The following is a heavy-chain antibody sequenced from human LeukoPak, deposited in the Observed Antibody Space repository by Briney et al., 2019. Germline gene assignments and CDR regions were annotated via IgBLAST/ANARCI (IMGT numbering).Heavy chain of an antibody. CDR3: AKDSAAGTPGVDY. Sequence: GGSLRLSCAASGFTFSSYGMHWVRQAPGKGLEWVAVISYDGSNKYYADSVKGRFTISRDNSKNTLYLQMNSLRAEDTAVYYCAKDSAAGTPGVDYWGQGTLVTVSS. CDR1: GFTFSSYG. V-gene: IGHV3-30*18. D-gene: IGHD6-13*01. J-gene: IGHJ4*02. CDR2: ISYDGSNK.